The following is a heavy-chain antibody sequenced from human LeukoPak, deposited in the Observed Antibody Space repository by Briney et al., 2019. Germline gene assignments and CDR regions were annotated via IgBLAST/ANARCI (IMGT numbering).Heavy chain of an antibody. D-gene: IGHD2-2*01. CDR2: IYSSGST. CDR1: GGSISNYY. V-gene: IGHV4-59*01. CDR3: AREGSTNILDY. J-gene: IGHJ4*02. Sequence: SETLSLTCNVSGGSISNYYWSWIRQPPGKGLEWIGYIYSSGSTDYNPSLKSRVTISVDTSKNQFSLKLSSVTAADTAVYYCAREGSTNILDYWGQGTLVTVSS.